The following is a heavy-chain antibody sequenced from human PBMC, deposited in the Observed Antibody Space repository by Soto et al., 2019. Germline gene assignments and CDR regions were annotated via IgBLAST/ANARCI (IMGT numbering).Heavy chain of an antibody. D-gene: IGHD2-2*01. CDR1: GGSISSGGYY. CDR3: ARDPFLGYCSSTSCSDYGMDV. J-gene: IGHJ6*02. V-gene: IGHV4-31*03. Sequence: SETLSLTCTVSGGSISSGGYYWSWIRQHPGKGLEWIGYIYYSGSTYYNPSLKSRVTISVDTSKNQFSLKLSSVTAADTAVYYCARDPFLGYCSSTSCSDYGMDVWGQGTTVTVSS. CDR2: IYYSGST.